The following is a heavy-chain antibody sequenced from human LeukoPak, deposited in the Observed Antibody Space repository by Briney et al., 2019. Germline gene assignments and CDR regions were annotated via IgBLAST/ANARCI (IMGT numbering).Heavy chain of an antibody. CDR2: IRYDGSNK. J-gene: IGHJ5*02. CDR1: GFTFCSYG. D-gene: IGHD3-3*01. CDR3: AKDRTIFGVVNWFDP. V-gene: IGHV3-30*02. Sequence: GGSLRLSCAASGFTFCSYGMHWVRQAPGKGLEWVAFIRYDGSNKYYADSVKGRFTISRDNSKNTLYLQMNSLRAEDTAVYYCAKDRTIFGVVNWFDPWGQGTLVTVSS.